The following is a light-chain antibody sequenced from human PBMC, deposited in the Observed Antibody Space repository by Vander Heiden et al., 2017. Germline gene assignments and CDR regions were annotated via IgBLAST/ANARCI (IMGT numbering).Light chain of an antibody. V-gene: IGKV3-20*01. J-gene: IGKJ1*01. CDR1: RSVSSRF. CDR2: DVS. CDR3: QQYASSRT. Sequence: EVVLTPSPGTLSLSPGASSTLSCSASRSVSSRFLAWYQQKPGQAPRLLVYDVSTRATGIPDRFSGSGSGTDFTLTSRRLEPEDSAVYYCQQYASSRTFGQGTKVEI.